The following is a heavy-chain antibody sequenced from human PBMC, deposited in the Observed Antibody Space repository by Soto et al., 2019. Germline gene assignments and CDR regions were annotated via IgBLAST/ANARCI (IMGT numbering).Heavy chain of an antibody. CDR3: AGTTSLQWYYMDV. CDR1: GDSVSSYSAA. Sequence: SQTLSLTCAISGDSVSSYSAAWNWIRQSPSRGLEWLGRTYYRSRWYNDYAVSVKSRITVNPDTSKNQFSLHLNSVTPEDTAVNYCAGTTSLQWYYMDVWDKGTTVTVSS. V-gene: IGHV6-1*01. CDR2: TYYRSRWYN. D-gene: IGHD1-7*01. J-gene: IGHJ6*03.